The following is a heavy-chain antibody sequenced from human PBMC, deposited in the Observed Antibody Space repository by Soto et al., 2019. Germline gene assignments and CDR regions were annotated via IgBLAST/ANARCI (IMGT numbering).Heavy chain of an antibody. CDR1: GDSISRSHW. Sequence: QVQLQESGPGLVRPSGALSVTCAVSGDSISRSHWCSWVRQSPGKGLEWIGEISPSGITNYNPSLKSRVTISGDKSKNQLSLKLTSVTAADTAVYYCARVRYDRSGFDHWGQGNLVSVSS. J-gene: IGHJ4*02. CDR3: ARVRYDRSGFDH. V-gene: IGHV4-4*02. CDR2: ISPSGIT. D-gene: IGHD3-22*01.